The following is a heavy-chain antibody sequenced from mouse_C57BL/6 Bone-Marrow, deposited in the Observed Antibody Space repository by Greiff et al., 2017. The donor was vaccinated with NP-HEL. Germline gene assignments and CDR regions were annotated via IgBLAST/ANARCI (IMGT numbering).Heavy chain of an antibody. CDR3: NSNWDERAWFAY. V-gene: IGHV1-81*01. CDR1: GYTFPSLG. Sequence: VQGVGSGAELAGPGASVKLSCKASGYTFPSLGLSWVRQRTGRGLEWIGEIYPRSGNTYYNEKFKGKATLTADKSSSTAYMELRSLTSEDSAVYFCNSNWDERAWFAYWGQGTLVTVSA. J-gene: IGHJ3*01. D-gene: IGHD4-1*01. CDR2: IYPRSGNT.